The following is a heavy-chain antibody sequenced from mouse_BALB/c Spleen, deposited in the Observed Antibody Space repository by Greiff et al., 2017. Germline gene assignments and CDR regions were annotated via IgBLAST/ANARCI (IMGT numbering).Heavy chain of an antibody. Sequence: VQLQQSGTVLARPGASVKMSCKASGYTFTSYWMHWVKQRPGQGLEWIGAIYPGNSDTSYNQKFKGKAKLTAVTSTSTAYMELSSLTNEDSAVYYWTLFYYYDGGFAYWGQGTLVTVSA. D-gene: IGHD2-4*01. CDR1: GYTFTSYW. CDR2: IYPGNSDT. J-gene: IGHJ3*01. CDR3: TLFYYYDGGFAY. V-gene: IGHV1-5*01.